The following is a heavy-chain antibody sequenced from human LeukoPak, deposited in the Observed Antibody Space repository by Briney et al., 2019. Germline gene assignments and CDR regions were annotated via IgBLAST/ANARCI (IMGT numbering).Heavy chain of an antibody. D-gene: IGHD3-3*01. J-gene: IGHJ6*03. CDR1: GGSISSSSCY. V-gene: IGHV4-39*01. CDR2: IYYSGST. Sequence: SETLSLTCTVSGGSISSSSCYWGWIRQPPGKGLEWIGSIYYSGSTYYNPSLKSRVTISVDTSKNQFSLKLSSVTAADTAVYYCACYDLGLRNYYYYYMDVWGKGTTVTVSS. CDR3: ACYDLGLRNYYYYYMDV.